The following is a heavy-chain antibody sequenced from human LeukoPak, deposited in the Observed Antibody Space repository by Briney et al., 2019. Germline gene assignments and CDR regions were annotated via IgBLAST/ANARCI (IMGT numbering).Heavy chain of an antibody. CDR3: VRVGDGSGSYYDH. V-gene: IGHV3-74*01. Sequence: GGSLTLSCAASGFTFSSYWMQWVRQVPGKGLVWVSRINSDGSSTRYADSVKGRFTISRDNAKNTLYLQMNSLRAEDTAVYYCVRVGDGSGSYYDHWGQGTLVTVSS. J-gene: IGHJ5*02. D-gene: IGHD3-10*01. CDR2: INSDGSST. CDR1: GFTFSSYW.